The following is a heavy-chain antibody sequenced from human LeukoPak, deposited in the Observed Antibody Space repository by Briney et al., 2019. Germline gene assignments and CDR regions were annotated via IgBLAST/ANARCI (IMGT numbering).Heavy chain of an antibody. D-gene: IGHD6-13*01. V-gene: IGHV4-34*01. Sequence: SETLSLTCAVYGGSFSGYYWSWIRQPPGKGLEWIGEINHSGSTNYNPSLKSRVTISVDTSKNQFSLKLSYVTAADTAVYYCARAAAVMFDPWGQGTLVTVSS. CDR2: INHSGST. CDR1: GGSFSGYY. CDR3: ARAAAVMFDP. J-gene: IGHJ5*02.